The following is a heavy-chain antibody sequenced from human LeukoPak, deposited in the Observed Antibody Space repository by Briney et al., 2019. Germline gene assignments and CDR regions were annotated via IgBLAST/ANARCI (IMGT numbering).Heavy chain of an antibody. J-gene: IGHJ3*02. CDR1: GGSFSGYY. D-gene: IGHD1-26*01. Sequence: SETLSLTCAVYGGSFSGYYWSWIRQPPGKGLEWIGEINHSGSTNYNPSLKSRVTISVDTSKNQFSLKLSSVTAADTAVYYCARGAPYSGSYHDAFDIWGQGTMVTVSS. CDR2: INHSGST. CDR3: ARGAPYSGSYHDAFDI. V-gene: IGHV4-34*01.